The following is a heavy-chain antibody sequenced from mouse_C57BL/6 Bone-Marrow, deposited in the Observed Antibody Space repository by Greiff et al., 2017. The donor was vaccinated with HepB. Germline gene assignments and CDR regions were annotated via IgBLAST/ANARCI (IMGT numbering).Heavy chain of an antibody. D-gene: IGHD2-3*01. V-gene: IGHV5-12*01. CDR3: ARHRWLLRYFDV. Sequence: EVQLVESGGGLVQPGGSLKLSCAASGFTFSDYYMYWVRQTPEKRLEWVAYISNGGGSTYYPDTVKGRFTLSRDNAKNTLYLQMSRLKSEDTAMYYCARHRWLLRYFDVWGTGTTVTVSS. CDR1: GFTFSDYY. CDR2: ISNGGGST. J-gene: IGHJ1*03.